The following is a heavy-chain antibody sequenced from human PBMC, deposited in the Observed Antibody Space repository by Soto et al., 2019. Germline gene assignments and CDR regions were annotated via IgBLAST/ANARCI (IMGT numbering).Heavy chain of an antibody. Sequence: GGSLRLSCAASGFTFNNYAMSWVRQAPGKGLEWVSSITGSGGATYYADSVRGRFTISRDNSENTLYLQMNSLRAEDTAVYYCAKDRDYYGSGSSNYWGQGTLVTVSS. J-gene: IGHJ4*02. CDR1: GFTFNNYA. D-gene: IGHD3-10*01. V-gene: IGHV3-23*01. CDR3: AKDRDYYGSGSSNY. CDR2: ITGSGGAT.